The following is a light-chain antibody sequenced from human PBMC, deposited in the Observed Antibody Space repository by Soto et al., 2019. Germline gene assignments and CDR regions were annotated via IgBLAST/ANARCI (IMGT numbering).Light chain of an antibody. J-gene: IGLJ2*01. CDR3: AAWDDSLNRDVV. Sequence: QSVLTQPPSASGTPGQTVTISCSGSSSNIGSNTVNCYQQLPGTAPKLLIYSNNQRPSGVPDRFSGSKSGTSASLAISGLQSEDEADYYCAAWDDSLNRDVVFGGATKLTV. CDR2: SNN. V-gene: IGLV1-44*01. CDR1: SSNIGSNT.